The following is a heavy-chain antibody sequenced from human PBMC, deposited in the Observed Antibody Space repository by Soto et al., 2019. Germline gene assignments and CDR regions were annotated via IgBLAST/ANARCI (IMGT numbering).Heavy chain of an antibody. CDR1: GGSISTYY. D-gene: IGHD3-16*02. J-gene: IGHJ5*02. V-gene: IGHV4-59*01. CDR2: VHYSGST. CDR3: ARGKIVGP. Sequence: QVQLQESGPGLVRPSETLSLTCTVSGGSISTYYWSWIRQPPGKGLEWVGYVHYSGSTTYNPSLKRRVTMSVDTSKNQFSLKLSSVTAADTAVYYCARGKIVGPWGQGTLVTVSS.